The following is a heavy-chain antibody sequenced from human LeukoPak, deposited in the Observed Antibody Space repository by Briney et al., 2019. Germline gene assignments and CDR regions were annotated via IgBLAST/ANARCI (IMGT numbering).Heavy chain of an antibody. V-gene: IGHV4-4*07. D-gene: IGHD4-17*01. Sequence: SETLSLTCTVSCGSMSDYYWSWIRQPAGKGLEWIGRIYTSGNTNYNPSLKSRVTVSVDKSKNQFSLKLSSVTAADTAVYYCARSLYGVPHFDYWGQGTLVTVSS. CDR2: IYTSGNT. J-gene: IGHJ4*02. CDR1: CGSMSDYY. CDR3: ARSLYGVPHFDY.